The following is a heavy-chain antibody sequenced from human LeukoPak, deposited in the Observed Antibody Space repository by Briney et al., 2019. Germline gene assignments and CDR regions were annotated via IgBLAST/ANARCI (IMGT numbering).Heavy chain of an antibody. J-gene: IGHJ3*02. CDR2: VDPEDGET. CDR1: GYTFTDYY. D-gene: IGHD4-23*01. CDR3: ATVGRRTSDSVLTPYDAFDI. V-gene: IGHV1-69-2*01. Sequence: ASVKISCKVSGYTFTDYYMHWVQQAPRKGLEWMGLVDPEDGETIYAEKFQGRVTITADTSTDTAYMELSSLRSEDTALYYCATVGRRTSDSVLTPYDAFDIWGQGTMVTVSS.